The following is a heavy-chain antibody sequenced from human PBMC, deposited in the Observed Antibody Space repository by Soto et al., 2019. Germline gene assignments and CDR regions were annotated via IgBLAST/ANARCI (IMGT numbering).Heavy chain of an antibody. CDR2: INGDGTSP. J-gene: IGHJ5*02. Sequence: EVQLVESGGGLVQPGGSLRLSCAASGFAFNTYWMHWVRQAPGEGLEWVSRINGDGTSPIYADSVKGRFTISRDNTKNTLYLQMNSLRVEDTAVYYRARDTFYAPVDPWGQGTLVTVSS. CDR3: ARDTFYAPVDP. CDR1: GFAFNTYW. D-gene: IGHD2-2*01. V-gene: IGHV3-74*01.